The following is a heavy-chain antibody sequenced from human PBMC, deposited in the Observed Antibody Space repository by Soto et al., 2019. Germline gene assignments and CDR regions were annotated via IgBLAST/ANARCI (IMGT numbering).Heavy chain of an antibody. CDR3: ATSTVSYVDIVSSTTRGYFDH. CDR1: GYNFNTYW. CDR2: IYPGDSDT. D-gene: IGHD5-12*01. V-gene: IGHV5-51*01. J-gene: IGHJ4*02. Sequence: GESLKISCEGSGYNFNTYWIGWVRQMPGKGLEWMALIYPGDSDTRYSPSFEGQVTLSVDRSISTAYLQWSSLKASDTAIYYCATSTVSYVDIVSSTTRGYFDHWGQGTLVTVSS.